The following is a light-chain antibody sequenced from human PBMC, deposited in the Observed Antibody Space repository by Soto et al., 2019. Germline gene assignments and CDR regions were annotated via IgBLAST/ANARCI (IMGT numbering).Light chain of an antibody. V-gene: IGKV3-11*01. Sequence: EIVLTQSPATLSLSPGEIATLSCGASQSVSSYLAWYQQKPGQAPRLLIYDVSNRASGIPARFSGSGSETDFTLTISSLEPEDFAVYYCQQRSDWPLTFGQGTRLEI. CDR2: DVS. J-gene: IGKJ5*01. CDR3: QQRSDWPLT. CDR1: QSVSSY.